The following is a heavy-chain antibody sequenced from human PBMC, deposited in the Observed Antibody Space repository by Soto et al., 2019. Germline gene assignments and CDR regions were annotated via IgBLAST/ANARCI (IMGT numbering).Heavy chain of an antibody. CDR2: IYHSGST. CDR3: ARARGTIFGVDTYYYYYYGMDV. CDR1: GGSISSGGYS. Sequence: PSETLSLTCTVSGGSISSGGYSWSWIRQPPGKGLEWIGYIYHSGSTYYNPSLKSRVTISVDRSKNQFSLKLSSVTAADTAVYYCARARGTIFGVDTYYYYYYGMDVWGQGTTVTVSS. V-gene: IGHV4-30-2*01. J-gene: IGHJ6*02. D-gene: IGHD3-3*01.